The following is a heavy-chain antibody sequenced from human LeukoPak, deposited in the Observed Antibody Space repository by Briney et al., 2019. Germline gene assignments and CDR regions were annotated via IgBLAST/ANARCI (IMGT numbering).Heavy chain of an antibody. CDR2: IKTDGSST. Sequence: GGSLRLSCAASGFTFSNYWMHWVRQVPGKGLMWVSRIKTDGSSTSYADSVKGRFSISRDNAKTSLYLQMNSLSVADTAVYYCVTDQTGRHPYFFDYWGQGTLVTVSS. D-gene: IGHD3-10*01. J-gene: IGHJ4*02. CDR1: GFTFSNYW. V-gene: IGHV3-74*01. CDR3: VTDQTGRHPYFFDY.